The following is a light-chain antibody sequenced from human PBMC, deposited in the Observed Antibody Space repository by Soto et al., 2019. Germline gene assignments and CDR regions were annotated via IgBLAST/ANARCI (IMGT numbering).Light chain of an antibody. CDR3: QQYNNWPRT. CDR1: QSVSSN. Sequence: EIVMTQSRATLSVSPRERATLSCRASQSVSSNLAWYQQKPGQAPRLLIYGASTRATGIPARFSGSGSGTEFTLTISSLQCEDFAVYYCQQYNNWPRTFGQGTKVDI. CDR2: GAS. J-gene: IGKJ1*01. V-gene: IGKV3-15*01.